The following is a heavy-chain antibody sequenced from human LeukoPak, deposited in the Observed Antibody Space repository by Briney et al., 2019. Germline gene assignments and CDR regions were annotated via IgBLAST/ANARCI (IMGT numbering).Heavy chain of an antibody. Sequence: ASVKVSCKASGYRITGDYIHWVRQAPGQGLEWMGWINPKSGGTNYAQKFQGRVTMTRDTSISTAYMELSRLRSDDTAVYYCARDSRWGSSSSSIDYWGQGTLVTVSS. CDR2: INPKSGGT. CDR1: GYRITGDY. D-gene: IGHD6-6*01. CDR3: ARDSRWGSSSSSIDY. V-gene: IGHV1-2*02. J-gene: IGHJ4*02.